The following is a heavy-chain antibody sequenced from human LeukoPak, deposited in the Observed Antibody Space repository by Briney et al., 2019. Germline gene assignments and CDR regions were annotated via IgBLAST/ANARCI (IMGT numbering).Heavy chain of an antibody. CDR2: IKQDGSEK. CDR3: ARDMRVAVVPADYYYYGMDV. Sequence: GGSLRLSCAASGFTISSYWMSWVRQAPGKGLEWVANIKQDGSEKYYVDSVKGRFTISRDNAKNSLYLQMNSLRAEDTAVYYCARDMRVAVVPADYYYYGMDVWGQGTTVTVSS. D-gene: IGHD2-2*01. CDR1: GFTISSYW. V-gene: IGHV3-7*01. J-gene: IGHJ6*02.